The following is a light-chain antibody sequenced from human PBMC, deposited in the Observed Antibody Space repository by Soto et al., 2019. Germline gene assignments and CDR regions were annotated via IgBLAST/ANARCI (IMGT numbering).Light chain of an antibody. CDR2: GAS. CDR3: QQYGISPTWT. Sequence: EVVLTQSPGTLSLSPGERATLSCRASQRIAVTYLAWYQQKPGQPPRLLIYGASNRVTGIPARFSGSGSGTDFTLTISRLEPEDFAVYFCQQYGISPTWTFGQGTKVEIK. CDR1: QRIAVTY. V-gene: IGKV3-20*01. J-gene: IGKJ1*01.